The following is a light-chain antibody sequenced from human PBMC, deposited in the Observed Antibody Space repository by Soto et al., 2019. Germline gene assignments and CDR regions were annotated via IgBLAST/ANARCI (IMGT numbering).Light chain of an antibody. V-gene: IGKV1-12*01. CDR1: QGITYW. Sequence: DIQMTQSPSSMSASLGARVTITCRASQGITYWLAWYQQRPGRAPKCLIYAASILESGVPSRFTGSGSGTNFTLTINDLQPEDFATYFCQQANSFPLTFGQGTRLEIK. CDR3: QQANSFPLT. CDR2: AAS. J-gene: IGKJ5*01.